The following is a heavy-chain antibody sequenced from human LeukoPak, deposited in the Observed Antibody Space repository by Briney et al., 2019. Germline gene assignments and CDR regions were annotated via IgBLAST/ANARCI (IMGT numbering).Heavy chain of an antibody. Sequence: SETLSLTCTVSGYSISSGYYWGWIRQSPGKGLEWIGTIYHSGTNYYNPSLKSRVTISVDTSKNQFSLKLSSVTAADTAVYYCARRSLSYYGGNTDYFDYWGQGTLVTVSS. CDR2: IYHSGTN. V-gene: IGHV4-38-2*02. D-gene: IGHD4-23*01. J-gene: IGHJ4*02. CDR1: GYSISSGYY. CDR3: ARRSLSYYGGNTDYFDY.